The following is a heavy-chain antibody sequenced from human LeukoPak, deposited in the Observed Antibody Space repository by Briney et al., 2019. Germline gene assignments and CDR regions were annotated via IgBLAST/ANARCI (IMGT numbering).Heavy chain of an antibody. CDR2: INHSGST. CDR1: GGSFSGYY. J-gene: IGHJ3*02. Sequence: PSETLSLTCAVYGGSFSGYYWSWIRQPPGKGLEWIGEINHSGSTNYNPSLKSRVTISVDTSKNQFSLKLSSVTAADTAVYYCARDSITIGIWDQGTMVTVSS. D-gene: IGHD3-3*01. CDR3: ARDSITIGI. V-gene: IGHV4-34*01.